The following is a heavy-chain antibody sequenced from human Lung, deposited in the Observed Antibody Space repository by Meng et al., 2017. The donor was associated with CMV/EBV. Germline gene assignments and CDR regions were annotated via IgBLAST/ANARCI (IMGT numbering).Heavy chain of an antibody. D-gene: IGHD2-2*01. CDR3: AKEGRYCSSTSCFYYFDY. Sequence: GGSLRLSCAASGFTFDDYTMHWVRQAPGKGLEWVSLISWDGGSTYYADSVKGRFTISRDNSKNSLYLQMNSLRTEDTALYYCAKEGRYCSSTSCFYYFDYWGQGILVIVSS. CDR1: GFTFDDYT. J-gene: IGHJ4*02. CDR2: ISWDGGST. V-gene: IGHV3-43*01.